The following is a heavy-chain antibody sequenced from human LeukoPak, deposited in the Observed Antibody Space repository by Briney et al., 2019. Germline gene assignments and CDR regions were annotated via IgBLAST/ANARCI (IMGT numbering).Heavy chain of an antibody. CDR2: ISGSGGST. V-gene: IGHV3-23*01. CDR3: AKVLNGWLLLDDAFDI. D-gene: IGHD3-22*01. J-gene: IGHJ3*02. CDR1: GFTFSSYA. Sequence: PGGSLRLSCEASGFTFSSYAMSWVRQAPGKGLEWVSAISGSGGSTYYADSVKGRFTISRDNSKNTLYLQMNSLRAEDTAVYYCAKVLNGWLLLDDAFDIWGQGTMVTVSS.